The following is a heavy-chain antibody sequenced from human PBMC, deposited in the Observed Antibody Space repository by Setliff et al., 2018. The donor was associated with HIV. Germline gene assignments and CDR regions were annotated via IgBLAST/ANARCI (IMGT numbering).Heavy chain of an antibody. V-gene: IGHV4-38-2*02. D-gene: IGHD4-17*01. CDR3: ARGTTLNVVPDAFDI. CDR2: IYHAGNT. CDR1: GYSISSGYY. Sequence: PSETLSLTCTVTGYSISSGYYWAWIRQPPGKGLEWIGYIYHAGNTYYNPSLKSRVTISVDTSKNQISLRLNSLTAADTAVYYCARGTTLNVVPDAFDIWGQGTRVTVS. J-gene: IGHJ3*02.